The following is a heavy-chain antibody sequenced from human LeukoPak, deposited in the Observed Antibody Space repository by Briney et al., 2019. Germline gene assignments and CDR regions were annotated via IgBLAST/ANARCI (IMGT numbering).Heavy chain of an antibody. CDR2: INWYGGST. Sequence: PGGSLRLSCAASGFTFDDYGMSWVRQAPGKGLEWVSGINWYGGSTGYADSLKGRFTISRDNAKNSLSLQMNSLRAEDTALYYCARGGRYYDSSGTGWFDPWGQGTLATVSS. J-gene: IGHJ5*02. D-gene: IGHD3-22*01. V-gene: IGHV3-20*04. CDR3: ARGGRYYDSSGTGWFDP. CDR1: GFTFDDYG.